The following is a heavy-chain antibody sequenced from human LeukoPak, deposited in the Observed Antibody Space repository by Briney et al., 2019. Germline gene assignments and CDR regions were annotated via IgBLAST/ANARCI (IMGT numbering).Heavy chain of an antibody. CDR2: ISGSGGST. J-gene: IGHJ4*02. CDR3: AKDRLDYGDYGASYYFDY. D-gene: IGHD4-17*01. V-gene: IGHV3-23*01. CDR1: GFTFSSYA. Sequence: GGSLRLSCAASGFTFSSYAMSWVRQAPGKGLEWVSAISGSGGSTYYADSVKGRFTISRDNSKNTLYLQMNSLRAEDTAVYYCAKDRLDYGDYGASYYFDYWGQGTLVTVSS.